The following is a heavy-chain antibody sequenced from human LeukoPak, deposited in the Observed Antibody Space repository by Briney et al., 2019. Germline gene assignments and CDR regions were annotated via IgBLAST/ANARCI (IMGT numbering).Heavy chain of an antibody. J-gene: IGHJ5*02. V-gene: IGHV1-2*02. Sequence: ASVKVSCKASGYTFTSYYMHWVRQAPGQGLEWMGWINPNSGGTNYAQKFQGRVTMTRDTSISTAYMELSRLRSDDTAVYYCARDPGYSSSRFDPWGQGTLVTVSS. D-gene: IGHD6-13*01. CDR2: INPNSGGT. CDR3: ARDPGYSSSRFDP. CDR1: GYTFTSYY.